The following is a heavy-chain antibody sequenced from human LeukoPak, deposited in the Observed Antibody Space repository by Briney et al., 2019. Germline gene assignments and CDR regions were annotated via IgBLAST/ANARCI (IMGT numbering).Heavy chain of an antibody. Sequence: GGSLRLSCAASGFTFSSYGMHWVRQAPGKGLEWVAFIRYDGSNKYYADSVKGRFTISRDNSKNTLYLQMNSLRAEDTAVYYCATAPTAAPYYWGQGTLVTVSS. CDR2: IRYDGSNK. J-gene: IGHJ4*02. V-gene: IGHV3-30*02. D-gene: IGHD6-13*01. CDR3: ATAPTAAPYY. CDR1: GFTFSSYG.